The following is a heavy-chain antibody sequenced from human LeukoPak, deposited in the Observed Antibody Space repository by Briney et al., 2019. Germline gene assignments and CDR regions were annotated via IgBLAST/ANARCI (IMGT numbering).Heavy chain of an antibody. J-gene: IGHJ5*02. Sequence: KPSETLSLTCAVYGESFSGHYWSWIRQPPGKGLEWIGEINHSGSTNYNPSLKSRVTISVDTSKNQFSLKLSSVTAADTAIYYCARDRAAAGTGWFDPWGQGTLVTVSS. V-gene: IGHV4-34*01. CDR3: ARDRAAAGTGWFDP. D-gene: IGHD6-13*01. CDR2: INHSGST. CDR1: GESFSGHY.